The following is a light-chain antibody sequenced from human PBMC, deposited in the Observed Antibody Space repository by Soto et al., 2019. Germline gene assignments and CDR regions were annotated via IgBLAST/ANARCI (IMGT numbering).Light chain of an antibody. V-gene: IGLV2-14*01. CDR1: SSDVGAYNF. CDR3: SSFTTNYTLL. J-gene: IGLJ2*01. Sequence: QSVLTQPASVSGSPGQSITISCTGTSSDVGAYNFVSWYQQHPGKAPKLMIYDVTNRPSGVSNRFSGSKSGNTASLTISGLQAEDEADYYCSSFTTNYTLLFGGGTKLTVL. CDR2: DVT.